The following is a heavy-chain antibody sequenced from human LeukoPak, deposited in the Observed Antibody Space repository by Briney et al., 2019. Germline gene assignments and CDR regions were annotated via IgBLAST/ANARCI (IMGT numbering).Heavy chain of an antibody. CDR2: IASDGSHT. CDR1: GFTFSTYF. CDR3: ARERQDTILHSGAFDI. Sequence: GGSLRLSCAASGFTFSTYFMHWVRQAPGKGLEWVADIASDGSHTFYVESVKGRFTISRDNSKNTLYSQMNSLRAEDTAVYFCARERQDTILHSGAFDIWGQGTMVTVSS. J-gene: IGHJ3*02. D-gene: IGHD2-21*01. V-gene: IGHV3-30-3*01.